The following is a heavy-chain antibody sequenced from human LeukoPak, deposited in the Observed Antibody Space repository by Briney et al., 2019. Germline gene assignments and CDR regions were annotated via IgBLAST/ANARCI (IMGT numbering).Heavy chain of an antibody. V-gene: IGHV3-53*01. D-gene: IGHD2-15*01. J-gene: IGHJ4*02. Sequence: GGSLRLSCSASGLTVSSNYMSWVRRAPGKGLEWVAIIYSDRRTFHAVSVQGRFTISRDDSKNTLFLQMDSLRAEDTAIYYCARDSAFSSYSYWGQGALVTVSS. CDR1: GLTVSSNY. CDR3: ARDSAFSSYSY. CDR2: IYSDRRT.